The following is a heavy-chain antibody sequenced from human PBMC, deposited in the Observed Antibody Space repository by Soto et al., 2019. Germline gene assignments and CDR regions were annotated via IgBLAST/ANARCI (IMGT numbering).Heavy chain of an antibody. CDR1: GGSISSGDYY. J-gene: IGHJ6*02. Sequence: KPSETLSLTCTVSGGSISSGDYYWSWIRQPPGKGLEWIGYIYYSGSTYYNPSLKSRVTISVDMSKNQFSLKLSSVTAADTAVYYCARGWDGGVNYYYYYGMDVWGQGTTVTVSS. V-gene: IGHV4-30-4*01. D-gene: IGHD3-3*01. CDR3: ARGWDGGVNYYYYYGMDV. CDR2: IYYSGST.